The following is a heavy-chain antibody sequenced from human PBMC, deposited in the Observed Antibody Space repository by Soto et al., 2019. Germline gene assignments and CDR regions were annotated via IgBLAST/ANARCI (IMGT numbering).Heavy chain of an antibody. V-gene: IGHV3-30-3*01. CDR3: ARVGGSFYGSWDS. CDR1: GFTFSMYV. CDR2: MAYDGNRE. J-gene: IGHJ4*02. D-gene: IGHD1-26*01. Sequence: QVQLVESGGGVVQPGRSLRLSCAASGFTFSMYVMHWVRQAPGKGLEWVAVMAYDGNREYYGDSVKGRFFVSRDNSKNTLYLQMNSLRPEDTAVYYGARVGGSFYGSWDSWGQGALVTGSS.